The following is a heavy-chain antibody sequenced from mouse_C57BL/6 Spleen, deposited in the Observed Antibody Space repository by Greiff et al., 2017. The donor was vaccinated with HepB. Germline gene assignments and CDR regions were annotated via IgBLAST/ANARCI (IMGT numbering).Heavy chain of an antibody. J-gene: IGHJ1*03. CDR3: ARAPYGSSYYWYFDV. CDR1: GYTFTSCW. V-gene: IGHV1-50*01. CDR2: IDPSDSYT. Sequence: VQLQQPGAELVKPGASVKLSCKASGYTFTSCWMQGVKQRPGQGLEWIGEIDPSDSYTNYNQKFKGKATLTVDTSSSTAYMQLSSLTSEDSAVYYCARAPYGSSYYWYFDVWGTGTTVTVSS. D-gene: IGHD1-1*01.